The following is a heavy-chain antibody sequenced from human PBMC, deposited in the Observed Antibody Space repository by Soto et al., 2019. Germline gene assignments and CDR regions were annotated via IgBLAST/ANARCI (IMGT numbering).Heavy chain of an antibody. D-gene: IGHD3-16*01. CDR1: GGSISSGGYS. Sequence: QVQLQESGPGLVKPSQTLSLTCTVSGGSISSGGYSWSWIRQHPGKGLEWIGYIFHSGSTSYNPSLQSRLSISIDTSKNQFSLKLSSVTAADTAVYYCARGFTDWGQGTLVTVSS. V-gene: IGHV4-31*03. CDR2: IFHSGST. CDR3: ARGFTD. J-gene: IGHJ4*02.